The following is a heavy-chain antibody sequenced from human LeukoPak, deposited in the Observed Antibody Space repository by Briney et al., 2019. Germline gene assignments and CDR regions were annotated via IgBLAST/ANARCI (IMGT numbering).Heavy chain of an antibody. J-gene: IGHJ4*02. CDR2: VIGSGGST. V-gene: IGHV3-23*01. D-gene: IGHD4-23*01. CDR3: ARSGGGGISY. CDR1: GFTFSSYS. Sequence: PGGSLRLSCAASGFTFSSYSMNWVRQAPGEGLEWVSGVIGSGGSTYYADSVKGRFTISRDNSKNTLYLQMNSLRADDTAVYYCARSGGGGISYWGQGTLVTVSS.